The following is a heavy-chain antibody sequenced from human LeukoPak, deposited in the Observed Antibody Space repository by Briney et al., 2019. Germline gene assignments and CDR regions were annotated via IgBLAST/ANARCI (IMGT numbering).Heavy chain of an antibody. V-gene: IGHV4-61*02. Sequence: PSQTLSLPCTVSGGSISSGSYYWSWIRQPAGKGLEWIGRIYTSGSTNYNPSLKSRVTISVDTSKTQFSLKLSSVTAADTAVYYCARSIYIVVVPAAAYYYGMDVWGQGTTVTVSS. CDR3: ARSIYIVVVPAAAYYYGMDV. D-gene: IGHD2-2*01. CDR2: IYTSGST. J-gene: IGHJ6*02. CDR1: GGSISSGSYY.